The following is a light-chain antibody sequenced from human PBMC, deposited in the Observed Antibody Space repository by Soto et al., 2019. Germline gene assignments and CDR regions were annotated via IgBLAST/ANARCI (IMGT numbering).Light chain of an antibody. CDR1: QSVSSY. Sequence: EIVLTQSPATLSLSPGERATLSCRASQSVSSYLAWYQQKPGQAPRLLIYDASNRATGIPARFSGSGSGTDFTLTIGSLEPEDFAVYYCQQRSNLPRTFGQGTKVEVK. V-gene: IGKV3-11*01. J-gene: IGKJ1*01. CDR3: QQRSNLPRT. CDR2: DAS.